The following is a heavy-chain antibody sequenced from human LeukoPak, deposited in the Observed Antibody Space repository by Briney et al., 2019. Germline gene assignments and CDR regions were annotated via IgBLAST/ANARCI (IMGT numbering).Heavy chain of an antibody. CDR1: GFTFSSYG. CDR3: ARSSNGYYYDSSGYSTFDY. Sequence: PGGSLRLSCAASGFTFSSYGMHWVRQAPGKGLEWVAFIRYDGSNKYYADSVKGRFTISRDNSKNTLYPQMNSLRAEDTAVYYCARSSNGYYYDSSGYSTFDYWGQGTLVTVSS. CDR2: IRYDGSNK. V-gene: IGHV3-30*02. J-gene: IGHJ4*02. D-gene: IGHD3-22*01.